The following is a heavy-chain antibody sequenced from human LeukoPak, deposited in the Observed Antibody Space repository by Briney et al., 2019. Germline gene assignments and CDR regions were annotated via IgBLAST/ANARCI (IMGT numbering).Heavy chain of an antibody. J-gene: IGHJ4*02. Sequence: GGSLRLSCAASGFTFSIYSMNWVRQAPGKGLEWVSFISGSSSSTFYADSVKGRFTVSRDNAKNSLYLQMNSLRAEDTAVYYCARGPYSSGSSADYWGQGTLVTVSS. CDR3: ARGPYSSGSSADY. CDR1: GFTFSIYS. D-gene: IGHD6-19*01. V-gene: IGHV3-48*01. CDR2: ISGSSSST.